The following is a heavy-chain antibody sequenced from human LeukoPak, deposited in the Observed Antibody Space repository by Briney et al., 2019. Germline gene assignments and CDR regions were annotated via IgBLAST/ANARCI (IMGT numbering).Heavy chain of an antibody. CDR2: ISNSGGSI. V-gene: IGHV3-23*01. J-gene: IGHJ4*02. CDR3: ARRAGDYSHPYDY. CDR1: GFTFSSYA. Sequence: GGSLRLSCAASGFTFSSYAMSWVRQAPGKGLEWVSAISNSGGSIYHADSVKGRFTISRDNSKNTLYLQMNSLRAEDTAMYYCARRAGDYSHPYDYWGQGTLVTVSS. D-gene: IGHD3-22*01.